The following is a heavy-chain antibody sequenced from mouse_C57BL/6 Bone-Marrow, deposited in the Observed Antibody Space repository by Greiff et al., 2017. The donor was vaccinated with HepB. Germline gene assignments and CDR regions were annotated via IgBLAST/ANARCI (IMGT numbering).Heavy chain of an antibody. CDR3: ARESTDSSGYSFAY. J-gene: IGHJ3*01. CDR1: GYTFTSYW. D-gene: IGHD3-2*02. CDR2: IDPSDSYT. V-gene: IGHV1-59*01. Sequence: QVQLQQPGAELVRPGTSVKLSCKASGYTFTSYWMHWVKQRPGQGLEWIGVIDPSDSYTNYNQKFKGKATLTVDTSSSTAYMQLSSLTSEDSAVYYCARESTDSSGYSFAYWGQGTLVTVSA.